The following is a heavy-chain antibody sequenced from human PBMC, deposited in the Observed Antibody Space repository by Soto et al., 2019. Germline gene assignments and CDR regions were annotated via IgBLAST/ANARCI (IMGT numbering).Heavy chain of an antibody. CDR3: ARVPEYQLLWVDYYYGMDV. Sequence: SLRLSCAASGFTFSSYGMHWVRQAPGKGLEWVAVIWYDGSNKYYADSVKGRFTISRDNSKNTLYLQMNSLRAEDTAVYYCARVPEYQLLWVDYYYGMDVWGQGTTVTVSS. V-gene: IGHV3-33*01. J-gene: IGHJ6*02. CDR2: IWYDGSNK. D-gene: IGHD2-2*01. CDR1: GFTFSSYG.